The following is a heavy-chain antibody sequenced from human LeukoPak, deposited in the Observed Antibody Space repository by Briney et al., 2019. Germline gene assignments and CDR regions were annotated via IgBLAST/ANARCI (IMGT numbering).Heavy chain of an antibody. CDR1: GGTFSSYA. D-gene: IGHD2-2*02. V-gene: IGHV1-69*05. J-gene: IGHJ5*02. CDR3: ARDTGCSSNSCYNEDWFDP. CDR2: IIPIFGTA. Sequence: ASVKVSCKASGGTFSSYAISWVRQAPGQGLEWMGGIIPIFGTANYAQKFQGRVTITTDESTSTAYMELSSLRSEDTAVYYCARDTGCSSNSCYNEDWFDPWGQGTLVTVSS.